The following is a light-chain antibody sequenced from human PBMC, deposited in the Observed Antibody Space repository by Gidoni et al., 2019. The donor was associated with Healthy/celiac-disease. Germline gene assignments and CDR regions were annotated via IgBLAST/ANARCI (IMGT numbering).Light chain of an antibody. V-gene: IGKV4-1*01. J-gene: IGKJ3*01. CDR3: QQYYSTRPIT. CDR2: WAS. CDR1: QSVLYSSNNKNY. Sequence: DIVLTQSPDSLAGSLGERATINCKSSQSVLYSSNNKNYLAWYQQKPGQPPKLLIYWASTRESGVPDRFSGSGSGTDFTLTISSLQAEDVAVYYCQQYYSTRPITFGPGTKVDIK.